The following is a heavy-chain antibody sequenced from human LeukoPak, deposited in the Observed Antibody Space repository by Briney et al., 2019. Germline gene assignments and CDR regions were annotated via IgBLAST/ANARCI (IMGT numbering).Heavy chain of an antibody. CDR2: ASGFTF. Sequence: ASGFTFEYAASVKGRFTISRDDSKSIAYLQMNSLKIEDTAVYYCTRGVTDYWGQGTLVTVSS. CDR3: TRGVTDY. D-gene: IGHD3-10*01. J-gene: IGHJ4*02. V-gene: IGHV3-49*02.